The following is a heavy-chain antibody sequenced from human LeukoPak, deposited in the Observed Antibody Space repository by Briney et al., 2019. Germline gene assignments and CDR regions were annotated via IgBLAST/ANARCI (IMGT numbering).Heavy chain of an antibody. CDR1: GFTFSDYY. D-gene: IGHD3-9*01. V-gene: IGHV3-11*01. J-gene: IGHJ4*02. Sequence: PGGSLRLSCAASGFTFSDYYMSWIRQAPGKGLEWVSYISSSGSTIYYADSVKGRFTISRDNAKNSLYLQRNSLRAEDTAVYYCAGASLTYYDILTGYYDYWGQGTLVTVSS. CDR3: AGASLTYYDILTGYYDY. CDR2: ISSSGSTI.